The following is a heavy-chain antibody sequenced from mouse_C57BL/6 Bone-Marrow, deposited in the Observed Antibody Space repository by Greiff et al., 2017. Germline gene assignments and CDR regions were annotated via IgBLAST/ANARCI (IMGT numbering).Heavy chain of an antibody. CDR2: ISDGGSYT. V-gene: IGHV5-4*01. J-gene: IGHJ2*01. CDR3: AKQAIYDGYYVFDY. D-gene: IGHD2-3*01. Sequence: EVHLVESGGGLVKPGGSLKLSCAASGFTFSSYAMSWVRQTPEKRLEWVATISDGGSYTYYPDNVKGRFTISRDNAKNNLYLQMSHLKSEDTAMYYCAKQAIYDGYYVFDYWGQGTTLTVSS. CDR1: GFTFSSYA.